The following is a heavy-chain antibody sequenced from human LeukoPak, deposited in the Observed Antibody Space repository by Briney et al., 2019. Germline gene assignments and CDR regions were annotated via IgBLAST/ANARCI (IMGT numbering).Heavy chain of an antibody. D-gene: IGHD2-2*01. CDR3: ASSRQLLIWFDP. Sequence: GGSLRLSCAASGFTFSNYNMNWVRQAPGKGLEWVANIKQDGSEKYYVDSVKGRFTISRDNAKNSLYLQMNSLRAEDTAVYYCASSRQLLIWFDPWGQGTLVTVSS. V-gene: IGHV3-7*01. J-gene: IGHJ5*02. CDR2: IKQDGSEK. CDR1: GFTFSNYN.